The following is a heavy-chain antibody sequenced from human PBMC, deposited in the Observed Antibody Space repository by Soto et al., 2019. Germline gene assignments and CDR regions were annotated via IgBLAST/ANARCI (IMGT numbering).Heavy chain of an antibody. Sequence: QVQLVQSGAEVKKPGSSVKVSCKASGGTFSSYSISWVRQAPGQGLEWMGRIIPLLGITNHAQKFQGRVTITADECTSTAYMGLSSLRSEDTAVYYCARSSRYCVSTTCYHYFDYWGQGTLVTVSS. CDR3: ARSSRYCVSTTCYHYFDY. CDR1: GGTFSSYS. V-gene: IGHV1-69*02. D-gene: IGHD2-2*01. CDR2: IIPLLGIT. J-gene: IGHJ4*02.